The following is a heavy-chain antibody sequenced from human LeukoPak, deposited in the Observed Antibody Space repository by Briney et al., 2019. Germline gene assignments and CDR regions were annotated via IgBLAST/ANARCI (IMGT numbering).Heavy chain of an antibody. V-gene: IGHV3-23*01. Sequence: SGGSLRLSCAASGFTFSSYAVSWVPQARGKGLEWVSAISGSGGSTYYADSVKGRFTNSRDNSKNTLYLQMNSLRAEDTAVYYCAKNYYDSSGLYWGQGTLVTVSS. CDR3: AKNYYDSSGLY. CDR1: GFTFSSYA. D-gene: IGHD3-22*01. CDR2: ISGSGGST. J-gene: IGHJ4*02.